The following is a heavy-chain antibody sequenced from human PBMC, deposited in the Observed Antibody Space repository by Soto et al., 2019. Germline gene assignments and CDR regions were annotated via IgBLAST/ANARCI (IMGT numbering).Heavy chain of an antibody. D-gene: IGHD2-15*01. V-gene: IGHV3-33*01. Sequence: QVQLVESGGGVVQPGRSLRLSCAASGFTFSSYGMHWVRQAPGKGLEWVAVIWYDGSNKYYADSVKGRFTISRDNSKNKLYLQMNSLRAEDTAVYYCARDLKGPNCSGGSCYSFYYYGMDVWGQGTTVTVSS. CDR1: GFTFSSYG. CDR3: ARDLKGPNCSGGSCYSFYYYGMDV. CDR2: IWYDGSNK. J-gene: IGHJ6*02.